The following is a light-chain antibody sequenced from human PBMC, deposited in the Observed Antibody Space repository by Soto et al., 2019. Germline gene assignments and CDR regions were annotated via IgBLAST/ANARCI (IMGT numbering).Light chain of an antibody. J-gene: IGKJ4*01. CDR1: QSVSSN. V-gene: IGKV3-15*01. CDR3: QPYNNWPLT. Sequence: EIVMTQSPATLSVSPGERATLSYRASQSVSSNLAWYQQKPGQAPRLLIYGASTRATGIPARFSGSGSGTEFTLTISSLQSEDFAIYYCQPYNNWPLTFGRGTKVDI. CDR2: GAS.